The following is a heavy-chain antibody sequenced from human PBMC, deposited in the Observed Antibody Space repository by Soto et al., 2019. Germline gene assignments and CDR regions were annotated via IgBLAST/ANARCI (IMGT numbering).Heavy chain of an antibody. V-gene: IGHV3-48*02. CDR2: ISTSVSTI. J-gene: IGHJ4*02. Sequence: SGGSLRLSCAASGFTFSDYPMNWVRQAPGKGLEWVSYISTSVSTIYYADSVKGRFTISRDNAQNSLYLQMNSLRDEDTAVYYCARGTFSGSHYFSYWGQGTLVTVSS. D-gene: IGHD1-26*01. CDR3: ARGTFSGSHYFSY. CDR1: GFTFSDYP.